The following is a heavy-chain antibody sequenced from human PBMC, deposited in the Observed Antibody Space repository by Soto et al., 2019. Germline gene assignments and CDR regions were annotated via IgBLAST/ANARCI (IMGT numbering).Heavy chain of an antibody. J-gene: IGHJ6*02. V-gene: IGHV5-51*01. D-gene: IGHD6-13*01. CDR1: GYNFSRFW. CDR2: IYPDDSDI. CDR3: ARHGFKYISSWPFGLDV. Sequence: GESLKISCKGSGYNFSRFWIGWVRQMPGKGLEWMGIIYPDDSDIRYNPSFEGQVTISADRSISAAYLQWSSLKASDTAIYYCARHGFKYISSWPFGLDVWGQGTTVTVSS.